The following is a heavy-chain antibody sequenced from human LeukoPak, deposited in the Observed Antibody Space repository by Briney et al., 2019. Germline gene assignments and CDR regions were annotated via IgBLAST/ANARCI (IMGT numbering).Heavy chain of an antibody. CDR3: ARRVVVVPAAIAYDAFDI. J-gene: IGHJ3*02. D-gene: IGHD2-2*01. CDR1: GGSISSSSYY. V-gene: IGHV4-39*01. Sequence: PSETLSLTCTVSGGSISSSSYYWGWIRQPPGKGLEWIGSIYYSGSTYYNPSLKSRVTISVDTSKNQFSLKLSSVTAADTAVYYCARRVVVVPAAIAYDAFDIWGQGTMATVSS. CDR2: IYYSGST.